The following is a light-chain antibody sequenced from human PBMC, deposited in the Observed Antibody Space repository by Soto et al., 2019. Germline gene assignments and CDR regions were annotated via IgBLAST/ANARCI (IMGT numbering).Light chain of an antibody. CDR1: QSVSSY. Sequence: EIVLTQSPATLSLSPGERATLSCRASQSVSSYLAWYQQKPGQAPRLLIYDASNRATGIPARFSGSGSGTDVTLTIGSLEPEDCAVYYCQQRSNWPITFGQGTRLEIK. J-gene: IGKJ5*01. CDR2: DAS. V-gene: IGKV3-11*01. CDR3: QQRSNWPIT.